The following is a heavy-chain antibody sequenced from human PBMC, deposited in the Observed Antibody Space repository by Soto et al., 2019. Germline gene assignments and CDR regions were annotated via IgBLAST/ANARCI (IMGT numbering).Heavy chain of an antibody. D-gene: IGHD6-6*01. J-gene: IGHJ6*02. CDR1: GFTFSGYG. CDR3: AKGSSSVYYYYYGIDV. V-gene: IGHV3-30*18. CDR2: MSNDGSNK. Sequence: VQLVESGGGLIQPGGSLRLSCVASGFTFSGYGMHWVRQAPGKGLEWVAVMSNDGSNKYYADSVKGRFTISRDNSKNMLYLQMNSLRAEDTAVYYCAKGSSSVYYYYYGIDVWGQGTTVTVSS.